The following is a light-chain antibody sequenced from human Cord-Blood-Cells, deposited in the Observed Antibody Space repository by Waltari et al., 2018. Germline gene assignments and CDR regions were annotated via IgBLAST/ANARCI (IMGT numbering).Light chain of an antibody. Sequence: DIQMTQSPSSLSASVGDRVTITCRASQSISSYLNWYQQKPGKAPKHLIYAASSLQSGVPSRFSGSGSGTDFTLTISSLQPEEFATYYCQQSYSTFGQGTKVEIK. CDR2: AAS. CDR3: QQSYST. J-gene: IGKJ1*01. V-gene: IGKV1-39*01. CDR1: QSISSY.